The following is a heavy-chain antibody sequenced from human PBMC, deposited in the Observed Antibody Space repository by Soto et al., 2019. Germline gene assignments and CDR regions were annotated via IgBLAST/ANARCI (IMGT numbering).Heavy chain of an antibody. J-gene: IGHJ4*02. CDR1: GFSLTSNAVG. CDR2: IYWDDDN. CDR3: ALVSGWLFDY. Sequence: QITLKESGPTLVKPTQTLTLTCTFSGFSLTSNAVGVGWFRQPPGKALEWLALIYWDDDNHSSPTIKSRLTFTMDTSQNQVVLIRTNMNPDDTATYYCALVSGWLFDYWGQGTLVTVSS. V-gene: IGHV2-5*02. D-gene: IGHD6-19*01.